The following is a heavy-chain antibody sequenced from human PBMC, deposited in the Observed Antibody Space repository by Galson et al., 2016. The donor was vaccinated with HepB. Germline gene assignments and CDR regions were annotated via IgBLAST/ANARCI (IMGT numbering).Heavy chain of an antibody. CDR3: ATSPYCGGGSCYPGGY. J-gene: IGHJ4*02. CDR2: IWFDGSNE. CDR1: GFTFSSHD. Sequence: SLRLSCAASGFTFSSHDMHWVRQAPGKGLEWVAFIWFDGSNEKYADSVKGRFTISRDNSKNTLYLQMNSLIADDTAGYYCATSPYCGGGSCYPGGYWGRGTLVTVSS. D-gene: IGHD2-15*01. V-gene: IGHV3-33*01.